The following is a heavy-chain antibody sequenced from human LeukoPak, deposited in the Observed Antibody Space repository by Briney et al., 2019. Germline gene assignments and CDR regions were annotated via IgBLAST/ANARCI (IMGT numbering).Heavy chain of an antibody. Sequence: SETLSLTCTVSGGSINNYYWSWIRQTPGKGLEWIGYISNSGSTNYNPPLKTRVTISLDTSKNQFSLKLSSVTAADTAVFYCARDTYDTLTGYFLFDYWGQGTLVTVSS. CDR3: ARDTYDTLTGYFLFDY. CDR2: ISNSGST. D-gene: IGHD3-9*01. J-gene: IGHJ4*02. CDR1: GGSINNYY. V-gene: IGHV4-59*01.